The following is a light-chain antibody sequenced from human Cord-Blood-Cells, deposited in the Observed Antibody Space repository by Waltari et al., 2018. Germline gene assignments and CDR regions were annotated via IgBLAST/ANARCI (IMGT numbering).Light chain of an antibody. CDR2: RNN. J-gene: IGLJ3*02. CDR3: AAWDDSLSGRV. CDR1: SSNIGSNY. V-gene: IGLV1-47*01. Sequence: QSVLTPPPSASGTPGQRVTISCSGSSSNIGSNYVYWYQQLPGTAPKLLIYRNNQRPSGVPDRFSGSKSCTSASLSISGLRSEDEADYYCAAWDDSLSGRVFGGGTKLTVL.